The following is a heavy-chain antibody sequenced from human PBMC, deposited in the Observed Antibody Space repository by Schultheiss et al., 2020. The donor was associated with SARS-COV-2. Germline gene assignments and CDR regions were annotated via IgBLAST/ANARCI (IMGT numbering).Heavy chain of an antibody. CDR3: ARELGGSGMCY. D-gene: IGHD3-10*01. CDR2: INPNSGGT. CDR1: GYTFTGYY. V-gene: IGHV1-2*02. J-gene: IGHJ4*02. Sequence: ASVKVSCKASGYTFTGYYMHWVRQAPGQGLEWMGWINPNSGGTNYAQKFQGRVTMTRDTSISTAYMELSSLRSEDTAVYYCARELGGSGMCYWGQGTLVTVSS.